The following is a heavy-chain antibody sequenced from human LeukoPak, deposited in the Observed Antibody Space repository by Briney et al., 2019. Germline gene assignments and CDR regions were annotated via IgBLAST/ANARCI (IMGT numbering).Heavy chain of an antibody. CDR3: ARDAPSSTVTS. CDR1: GGTFSSYA. V-gene: IGHV1-69*05. CDR2: IIPIFGTA. Sequence: SVKVSCKASGGTFSSYAISWVRQAPGQGLEWMGGIIPIFGTANYAQKFQGRVTMTTDTSTSTAYMELRSLRSDDTAVYYCARDAPSSTVTSWGQGTLVTVSS. D-gene: IGHD4-17*01. J-gene: IGHJ4*02.